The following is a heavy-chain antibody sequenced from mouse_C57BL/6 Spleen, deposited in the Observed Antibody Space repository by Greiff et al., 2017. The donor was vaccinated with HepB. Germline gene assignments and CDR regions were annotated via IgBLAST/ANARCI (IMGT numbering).Heavy chain of an antibody. J-gene: IGHJ2*01. V-gene: IGHV1-50*01. CDR1: GYTFTSYW. CDR2: IDPSDSYT. Sequence: VQLQQPGAELVKPGASVKLSCKASGYTFTSYWMQWVKQRPGQGLEWIGEIDPSDSYTNYNQKFKGKATLTVDTSSSTAYMQRSILTSEDSAVYYCARDYYGSSYFDYWGQGTTLTVSS. D-gene: IGHD1-1*01. CDR3: ARDYYGSSYFDY.